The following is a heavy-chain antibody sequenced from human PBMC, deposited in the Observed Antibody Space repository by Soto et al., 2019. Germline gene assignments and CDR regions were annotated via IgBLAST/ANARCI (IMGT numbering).Heavy chain of an antibody. D-gene: IGHD3-10*01. CDR2: INAGNGNT. V-gene: IGHV1-3*01. CDR3: VRPDYYGSGSYDY. CDR1: GYTFTSYA. J-gene: IGHJ4*02. Sequence: QVQLVQSGAEVKKPGASVKVSCKASGYTFTSYAMHWVRQAPGQRLEWMGWINAGNGNTKYSQKFQGRVTITRDTSASTAYMELSSLRSEDTAVYYCVRPDYYGSGSYDYWGQGTLVIVSS.